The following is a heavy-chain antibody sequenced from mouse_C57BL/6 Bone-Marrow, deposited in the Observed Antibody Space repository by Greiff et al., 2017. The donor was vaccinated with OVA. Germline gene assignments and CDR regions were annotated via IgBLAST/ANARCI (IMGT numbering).Heavy chain of an antibody. CDR1: GFTFSSYA. V-gene: IGHV5-4*01. CDR3: ARDKRVDSFFDY. Sequence: DVKLVESGGGLVKPGGSLKLSCAASGFTFSSYAMSWVRQTPEKRLEWVATISDGGSYTYYPDNVKGRFTISRDNAKNNLYLQMSHLKSEDTAMYYCARDKRVDSFFDYWGQGTTLTVSS. CDR2: ISDGGSYT. J-gene: IGHJ2*01. D-gene: IGHD1-1*01.